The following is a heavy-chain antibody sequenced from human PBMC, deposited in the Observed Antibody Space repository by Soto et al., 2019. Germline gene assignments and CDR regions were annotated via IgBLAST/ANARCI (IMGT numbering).Heavy chain of an antibody. V-gene: IGHV4-39*01. D-gene: IGHD6-19*01. CDR2: IYYSGST. CDR3: ARQDGGWDYYYYYGMDV. Sequence: SETLSLTCAVYGGSFSSYYWGWIRQPPGKGLEWIGSIYYSGSTYYNPSLKSRVTISVDTSKNQFSLKLSSVTAADTAVYYCARQDGGWDYYYYYGMDVWGQGTTVTVSS. CDR1: GGSFSSYY. J-gene: IGHJ6*02.